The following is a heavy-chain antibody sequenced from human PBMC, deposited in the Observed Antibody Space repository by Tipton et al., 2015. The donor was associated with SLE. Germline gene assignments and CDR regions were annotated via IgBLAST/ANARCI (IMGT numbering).Heavy chain of an antibody. Sequence: SLRLSCAASGFTFSGSAMHWVRQASGKGLEWVGRIRGKANNDATAYAASVKGRFTISRDDSKNTAYLQMNSLKTEDTAVYYCATQIGQPDYWGQGTLVTVSS. V-gene: IGHV3-73*01. CDR3: ATQIGQPDY. CDR2: IRGKANNDAT. CDR1: GFTFSGSA. D-gene: IGHD3-10*01. J-gene: IGHJ4*02.